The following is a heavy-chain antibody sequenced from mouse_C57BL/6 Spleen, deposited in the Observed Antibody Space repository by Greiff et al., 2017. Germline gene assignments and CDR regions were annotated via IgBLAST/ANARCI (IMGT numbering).Heavy chain of an antibody. CDR2: IDPSDSET. V-gene: IGHV1-52*01. D-gene: IGHD2-3*01. Sequence: VQLQQPGAELVRPGSSVKLSCKASGYTFTSYWMHWVKQRPIQGLEWIGNIDPSDSETHYNQKFKDKATLTVDKSSSTAYMQLRSLTSEDSAVYYCARRDGYSPYAMDYWGQGTSVTVSS. CDR1: GYTFTSYW. J-gene: IGHJ4*01. CDR3: ARRDGYSPYAMDY.